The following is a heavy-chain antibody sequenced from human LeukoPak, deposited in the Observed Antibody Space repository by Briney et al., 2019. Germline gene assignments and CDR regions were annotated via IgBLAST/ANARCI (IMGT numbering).Heavy chain of an antibody. CDR3: ARAPHYSNYGPYYYGMDV. J-gene: IGHJ6*02. Sequence: GGSLRLSCAASGFTFSDYYMSWIRQAPGKGLEWVSYISSSGSTIYYADSVKGRFTISRDNAKNSLYLQMNSLGAEDTAVYYCARAPHYSNYGPYYYGMDVWGQGTTVTVSS. CDR2: ISSSGSTI. D-gene: IGHD4-11*01. CDR1: GFTFSDYY. V-gene: IGHV3-11*04.